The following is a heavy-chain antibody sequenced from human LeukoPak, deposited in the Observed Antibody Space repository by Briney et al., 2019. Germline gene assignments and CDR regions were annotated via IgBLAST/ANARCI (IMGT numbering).Heavy chain of an antibody. J-gene: IGHJ6*03. D-gene: IGHD4-17*01. V-gene: IGHV3-21*01. CDR2: ISSSSSYI. CDR1: GFTFRSYS. Sequence: PGGSLRLSCAASGFTFRSYSMNWVRQAPGKELEWVSSISSSSSYIYYADSVKGRFTISRDNAKNSLYLQMNSLRAEDTAVYYCASGVTTAYYYYYMDVWGKGTTVTVSS. CDR3: ASGVTTAYYYYYMDV.